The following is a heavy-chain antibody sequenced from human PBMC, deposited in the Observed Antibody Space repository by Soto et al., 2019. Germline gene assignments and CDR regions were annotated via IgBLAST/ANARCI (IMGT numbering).Heavy chain of an antibody. CDR1: GYSFTGYS. D-gene: IGHD3-3*01. J-gene: IGHJ6*02. Sequence: ASVKVSCKASGYSFTGYSMHWVRQAPGQGLEWMGWINPNSGGTNYAQKFQGWVTMTRDTSISTAYMELSRLRSDDTAVYYCARDFGFSSTSRLSKYYYYGMDVWGQGTTVTVSS. CDR3: ARDFGFSSTSRLSKYYYYGMDV. V-gene: IGHV1-2*04. CDR2: INPNSGGT.